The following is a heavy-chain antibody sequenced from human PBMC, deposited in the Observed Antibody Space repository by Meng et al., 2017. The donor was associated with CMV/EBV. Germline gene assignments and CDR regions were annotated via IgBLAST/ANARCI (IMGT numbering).Heavy chain of an antibody. D-gene: IGHD5-24*01. Sequence: LTCAVYGGSFSGYYWSWIRQPPGKGLEWIGEINHSGSTNYNPSLKSRVTISVDTSKNQFSLKLSSVTAADTAVYYCARGQRWLQPTDYWGQGTLVTVSS. J-gene: IGHJ4*02. CDR2: INHSGST. CDR1: GGSFSGYY. V-gene: IGHV4-34*01. CDR3: ARGQRWLQPTDY.